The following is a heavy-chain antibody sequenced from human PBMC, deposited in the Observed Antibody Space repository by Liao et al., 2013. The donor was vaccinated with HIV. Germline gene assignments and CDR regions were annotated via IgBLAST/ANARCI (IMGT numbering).Heavy chain of an antibody. V-gene: IGHV4-61*02. CDR3: AREGAYYDFWSGYYGARYDAFDI. J-gene: IGHJ3*02. CDR2: IYTSGST. CDR1: GGSISSGSYY. Sequence: QLQLQESGPGLVKPSQTLSLTCTVSGGSISSGSYYWSWIRQPAGKGLEWIGRIYTSGSTKYNPSLKSRVTMSVDTSKNQFSLKLSSVTAADTAVYYCAREGAYYDFWSGYYGARYDAFDIWGQGTMVTVSS. D-gene: IGHD3-3*01.